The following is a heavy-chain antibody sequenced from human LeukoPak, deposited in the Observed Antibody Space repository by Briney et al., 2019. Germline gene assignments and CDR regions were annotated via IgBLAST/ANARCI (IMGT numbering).Heavy chain of an antibody. D-gene: IGHD3-22*01. CDR3: ATYYYDSSGYYFRGGPELDY. V-gene: IGHV1-69*04. CDR1: GGTFSSYA. Sequence: ASVKVSCKASGGTFSSYAISWVRQAPGQGLEWMGRIIPILGIANYAQKFQGRVTITADKSTRTAYMELSSLRSEDTAVYYCATYYYDSSGYYFRGGPELDYWGQGTLVTVSS. CDR2: IIPILGIA. J-gene: IGHJ4*02.